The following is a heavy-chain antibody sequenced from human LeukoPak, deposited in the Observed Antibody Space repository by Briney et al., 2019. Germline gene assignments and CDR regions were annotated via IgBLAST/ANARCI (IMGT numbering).Heavy chain of an antibody. V-gene: IGHV4-39*07. Sequence: SETLSLTCTVSGGSVSSGTYYWSWIRQPPGKGLEWIGEINHSGSTNYNPSLKSRVTISVDTSKNQFSLKLSSVTAADTAVYYCARDLLYSGRYSWYFDLWGRGTQVTVSS. CDR2: INHSGST. CDR1: GGSVSSGTYY. J-gene: IGHJ2*01. CDR3: ARDLLYSGRYSWYFDL. D-gene: IGHD1-26*01.